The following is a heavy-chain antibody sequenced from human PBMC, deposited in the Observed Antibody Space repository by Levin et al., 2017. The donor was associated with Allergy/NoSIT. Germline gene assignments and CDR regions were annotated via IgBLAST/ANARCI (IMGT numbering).Heavy chain of an antibody. V-gene: IGHV1-69*13. D-gene: IGHD1-26*01. CDR2: IVPFYGTT. CDR1: GGTSSTNG. Sequence: SVKVSYKASGGTSSTNGITWVRQAPGQGLEWMGEIVPFYGTTTYSQRFRDRVTITAHASTSTVYMELSGLRSEDTGMYYCARDKPGIVGTSEAFDIWGQGTMVTVSS. CDR3: ARDKPGIVGTSEAFDI. J-gene: IGHJ3*02.